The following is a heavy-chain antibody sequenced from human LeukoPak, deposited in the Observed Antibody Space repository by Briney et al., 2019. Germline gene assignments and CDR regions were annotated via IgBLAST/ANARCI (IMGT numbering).Heavy chain of an antibody. CDR1: GFTFSNFA. CDR2: ISGSGSRT. J-gene: IGHJ4*02. D-gene: IGHD2-21*02. CDR3: AKERSRGGDCLDY. V-gene: IGHV3-23*01. Sequence: GGSLRLSCAASGFTFSNFAMSWVRQAPGKVLEWVSVISGSGSRTYYADSVKGRFTISRDNSKNTLYLQMNSLRAEETAVYYCAKERSRGGDCLDYWGQGTLVTVSS.